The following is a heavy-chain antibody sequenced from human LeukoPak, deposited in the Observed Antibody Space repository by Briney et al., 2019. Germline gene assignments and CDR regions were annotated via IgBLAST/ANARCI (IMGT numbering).Heavy chain of an antibody. CDR2: IYYSGST. D-gene: IGHD6-13*01. Sequence: SETLSLTCTVSGGSISSYYWGWIRQPPGKGLEWIGSIYYSGSTYYNPSLKSRVTISVDTSKDQFSLKLSSVTAADTAVYYCARHAHLHSSSSYWGQGTLVTVSS. CDR1: GGSISSYY. V-gene: IGHV4-39*01. CDR3: ARHAHLHSSSSY. J-gene: IGHJ4*02.